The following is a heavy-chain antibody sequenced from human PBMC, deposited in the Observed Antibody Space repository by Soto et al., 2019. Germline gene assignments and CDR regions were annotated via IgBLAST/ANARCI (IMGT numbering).Heavy chain of an antibody. J-gene: IGHJ6*02. CDR2: IIPIFGTA. D-gene: IGHD6-13*01. V-gene: IGHV1-69*13. Sequence: SVKVSCKASGCTFSSYAISWVRQAPGQGLEWMGGIIPIFGTASYAQKFQGRVTITADESTSTAYMELSSLRSEDTAVYYCARAWGGYSSSWRLYYYYGMDVWGQGTTVTVSS. CDR3: ARAWGGYSSSWRLYYYYGMDV. CDR1: GCTFSSYA.